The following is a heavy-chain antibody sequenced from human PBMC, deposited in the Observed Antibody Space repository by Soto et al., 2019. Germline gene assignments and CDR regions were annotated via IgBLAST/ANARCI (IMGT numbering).Heavy chain of an antibody. D-gene: IGHD3-10*01. CDR3: AIYRRGDEGDGFDI. V-gene: IGHV3-53*02. CDR1: GLTVSSNY. J-gene: IGHJ3*02. Sequence: EVQLVETGGGLIQPGGSLRLSCAASGLTVSSNYMNWVRQAPGKGLEWVSVLYSGGSTHYAGSVKGRFIISRDNSKNPLYLQMNSLRVEHTAVYYFAIYRRGDEGDGFDIWGHWTIVSVSS. CDR2: LYSGGST.